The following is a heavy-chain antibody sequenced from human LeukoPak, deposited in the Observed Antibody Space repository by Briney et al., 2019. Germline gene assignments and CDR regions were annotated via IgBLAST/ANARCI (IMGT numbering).Heavy chain of an antibody. Sequence: PSETLSLTCAVYGGSFSGYYWSWIRQPPGKGLEWIGEINHSGSTNYNPSLKSRVTISVDTSKNQFSLKLSSVTAADTAVYYCARKTMVRAGTRHWFDPWGQGTLVTVSS. CDR1: GGSFSGYY. V-gene: IGHV4-34*01. CDR2: INHSGST. J-gene: IGHJ5*02. D-gene: IGHD3-10*01. CDR3: ARKTMVRAGTRHWFDP.